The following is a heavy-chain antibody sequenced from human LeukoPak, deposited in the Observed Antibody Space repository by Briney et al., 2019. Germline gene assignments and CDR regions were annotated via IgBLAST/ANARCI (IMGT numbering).Heavy chain of an antibody. Sequence: AASVKVSCKASGYTFTSYGIGWVRQAPGQELEWMGWISAYNGNTNYAQKLQGRVTMTTDTSTSTAYMELRSLRSDDTAVYYCARPQVGATHYDYWGQGTLVTVSS. D-gene: IGHD1-26*01. J-gene: IGHJ4*02. CDR1: GYTFTSYG. V-gene: IGHV1-18*01. CDR2: ISAYNGNT. CDR3: ARPQVGATHYDY.